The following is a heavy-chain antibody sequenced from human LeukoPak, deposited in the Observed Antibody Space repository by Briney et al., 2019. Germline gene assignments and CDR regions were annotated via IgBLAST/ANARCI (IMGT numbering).Heavy chain of an antibody. CDR2: IYYSGST. Sequence: SETLSLTCTVSGGSISGYYWSWIRQPPGKGLEWIGYIYYSGSTNYNPSLKSRVTISVDTSKNQFSLKLSSVTAADTAVYYCARALPNYYFDYWGQGTLVTVSS. J-gene: IGHJ4*02. CDR1: GGSISGYY. CDR3: ARALPNYYFDY. V-gene: IGHV4-59*12. D-gene: IGHD1-7*01.